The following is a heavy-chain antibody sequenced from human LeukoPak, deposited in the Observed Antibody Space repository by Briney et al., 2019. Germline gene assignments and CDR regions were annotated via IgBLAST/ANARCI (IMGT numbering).Heavy chain of an antibody. CDR3: ARDPHRTLDY. J-gene: IGHJ4*02. CDR1: GFTVSSYG. Sequence: PGRSLRLSCAASGFTVSSYGMHWVRQAPGKGLEWVAVIWYDGSNKYYADSVKGRFTISRDNSKNTLYLQMNSLRAEDTAVYYCARDPHRTLDYWGQGTLVTVSS. V-gene: IGHV3-33*01. CDR2: IWYDGSNK.